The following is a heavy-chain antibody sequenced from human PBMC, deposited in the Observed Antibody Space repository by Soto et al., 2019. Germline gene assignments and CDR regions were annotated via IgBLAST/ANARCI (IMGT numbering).Heavy chain of an antibody. J-gene: IGHJ6*02. CDR2: ISGYNGNT. V-gene: IGHV1-18*01. Sequence: QVQLVQSGADVRKPGASVKVSCKASGYTFTSFGINWVRQAPGQGLEWMGWISGYNGNTNYAQNLQDRVTMTRDTSTSTAYMELRSLRSADTAVYYCARTTDFYYYAIDVWGQGTTVTVSS. CDR3: ARTTDFYYYAIDV. CDR1: GYTFTSFG.